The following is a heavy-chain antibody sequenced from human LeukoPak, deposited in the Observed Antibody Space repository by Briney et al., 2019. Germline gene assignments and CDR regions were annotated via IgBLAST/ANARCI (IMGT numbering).Heavy chain of an antibody. D-gene: IGHD6-19*01. CDR3: ARDGSSGWYGSHWYFDL. CDR2: LYSSGSN. Sequence: SEPMPFPSTVSGGHIPSHYWTWIRHPPCKGLAWTWCLYSSGSNHYSPYVKSRVAISVDTCKNQFSLKLSSVPAAGTAVYYCARDGSSGWYGSHWYFDLWGRGTLVSVSS. J-gene: IGHJ2*01. CDR1: GGHIPSHY. V-gene: IGHV4-59*11.